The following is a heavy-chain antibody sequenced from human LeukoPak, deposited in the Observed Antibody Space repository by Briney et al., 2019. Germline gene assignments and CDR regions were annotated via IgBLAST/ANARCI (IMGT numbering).Heavy chain of an antibody. D-gene: IGHD6-13*01. V-gene: IGHV1-46*01. J-gene: IGHJ6*02. CDR2: INPSGGST. Sequence: ASVKVSCKASGYTFTSYYMHWVRQAPGQGLEWMGIINPSGGSTSYAQKFQGRVTMTRDTSTSTVYMELSSLRSEDTAVYYCARGGIAAAGPSYGMDVWGQGTTVTASS. CDR1: GYTFTSYY. CDR3: ARGGIAAAGPSYGMDV.